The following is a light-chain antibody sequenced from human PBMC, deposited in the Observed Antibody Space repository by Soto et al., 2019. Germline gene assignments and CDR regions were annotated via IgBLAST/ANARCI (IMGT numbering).Light chain of an antibody. J-gene: IGKJ1*01. CDR2: DVS. V-gene: IGKV3-11*01. Sequence: DILLTQSPASLSLFPGERATLSCRASQRLSGYIAWYKQKPGQAPRLVIYDVSTRAFGVPARFSGSGSGTEFTLTISNLEPDDFAVYHCQQRGSHTWTFGEGTKLEIK. CDR1: QRLSGY. CDR3: QQRGSHTWT.